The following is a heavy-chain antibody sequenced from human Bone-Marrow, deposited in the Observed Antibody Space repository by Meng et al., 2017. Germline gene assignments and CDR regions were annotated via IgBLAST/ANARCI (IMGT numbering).Heavy chain of an antibody. CDR1: GGSFSGYY. CDR3: ARLAYDSSGYWFDY. D-gene: IGHD3-22*01. J-gene: IGHJ4*02. V-gene: IGHV4-34*01. Sequence: QVQLKQWGAGLLKPSEPLSLTCAVYGGSFSGYYWSWIRQPPGKGLEWIGEINHSGSTNYNPSLKSRVTISVDTSKNQFSLKLSSVTAADTAVYYCARLAYDSSGYWFDYWGQGTLVTVSS. CDR2: INHSGST.